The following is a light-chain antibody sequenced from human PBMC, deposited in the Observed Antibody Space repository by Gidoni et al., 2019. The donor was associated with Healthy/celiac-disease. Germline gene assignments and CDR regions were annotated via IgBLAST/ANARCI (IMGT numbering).Light chain of an antibody. CDR3: QQYYSTPLT. Sequence: DIVMIQSPDSLAVSLGERATINCKSSQSGLYSSNNKNYLAWYQQKPGQPPKLLIYWASTRESGVPDRFSGGGSGTDFTLTISSLQAEDVAVYYCQQYYSTPLTFGGGTKVEIK. CDR2: WAS. V-gene: IGKV4-1*01. J-gene: IGKJ4*01. CDR1: QSGLYSSNNKNY.